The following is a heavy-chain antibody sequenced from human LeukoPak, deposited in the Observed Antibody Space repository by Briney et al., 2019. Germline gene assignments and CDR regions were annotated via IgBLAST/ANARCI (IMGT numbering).Heavy chain of an antibody. V-gene: IGHV3-53*01. CDR1: GFTFSSYA. D-gene: IGHD3-22*01. CDR2: IYSRGGT. J-gene: IGHJ4*02. CDR3: ARKTDSSGSGDY. Sequence: GGSLRLSCAASGFTFSSYAMSWVRQAPGKGLECVSVIYSRGGTYYADSVQGRFTISRDASKNTLFLQMNSLRADDTAVYYCARKTDSSGSGDYWGQGTLVTVSS.